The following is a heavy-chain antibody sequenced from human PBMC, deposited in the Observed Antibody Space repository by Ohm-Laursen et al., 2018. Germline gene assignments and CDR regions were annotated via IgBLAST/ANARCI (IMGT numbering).Heavy chain of an antibody. D-gene: IGHD3-10*01. V-gene: IGHV1-46*01. CDR1: GYTFTTYY. J-gene: IGHJ4*02. CDR3: AKVQYDYASGSFYYFDY. CDR2: INPSGGST. Sequence: ASVKVSCKASGYTFTTYYIHWVRQAPGQGLQWLGIINPSGGSTTYAQRFQGRVTMTRDTSTSTVYMELNSLRGEDTAVYYCAKVQYDYASGSFYYFDYWGQGTLVTVSS.